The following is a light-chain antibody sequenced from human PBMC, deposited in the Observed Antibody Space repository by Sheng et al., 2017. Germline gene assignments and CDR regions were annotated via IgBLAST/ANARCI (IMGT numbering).Light chain of an antibody. Sequence: EVLMTQSPATLSVSPGDRVTLSCRASQSVRTHLAWYQQKPGQAPRLLVYGASTRATGIPARFSGSGSGTDFTLTISSLQSEDFAVYYCQQYNNWPPWTLVQGPMLEIK. CDR2: GAS. CDR1: QSVRTH. CDR3: QQYNNWPPWT. V-gene: IGKV3-15*01. J-gene: IGKJ2*02.